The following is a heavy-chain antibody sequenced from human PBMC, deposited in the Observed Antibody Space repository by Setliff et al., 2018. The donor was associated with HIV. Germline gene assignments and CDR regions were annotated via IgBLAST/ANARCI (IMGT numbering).Heavy chain of an antibody. CDR2: IYYSGST. CDR1: GGSISSSSYY. J-gene: IGHJ6*02. Sequence: SETLSLTCTVSGGSISSSSYYWGWIRQPPGKGLEWIGSIYYSGSTYYNPSLKSRVTISVDTSKNQFSLKRSSVTAADTAVYYCAGLARGGYGPDYYYYGMDVWGQGTTVTVSS. V-gene: IGHV4-39*01. CDR3: AGLARGGYGPDYYYYGMDV. D-gene: IGHD5-18*01.